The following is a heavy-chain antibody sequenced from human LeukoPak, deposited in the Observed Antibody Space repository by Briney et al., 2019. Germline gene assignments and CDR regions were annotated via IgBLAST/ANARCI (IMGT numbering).Heavy chain of an antibody. CDR2: INHSGST. CDR1: GGSFSGYY. D-gene: IGHD3-22*01. CDR3: ATIINITMIDNYYMDV. J-gene: IGHJ6*03. V-gene: IGHV4-34*01. Sequence: SETLSLTCAVYGGSFSGYYWSWIRQPPGKGLEWIGEINHSGSTNYNPSLKSRVTISVDTSKNQFSLKLSSVTAADTAVYYCATIINITMIDNYYMDVWGRGTTVTVSS.